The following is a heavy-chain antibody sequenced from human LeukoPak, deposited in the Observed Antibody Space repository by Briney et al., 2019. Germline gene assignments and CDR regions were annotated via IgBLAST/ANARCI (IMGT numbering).Heavy chain of an antibody. D-gene: IGHD3-10*01. CDR2: IYYSGST. Sequence: TFSSHCMSWVRQPPGKGLKWLGRIYYSGSTYYNLSLRSRVTISVNTTKNQFSLQPSCATATDTAVYYCARNKYYYGLGNYGVRLWFDPWGQGTRVSVSS. CDR1: TFSSHC. V-gene: IGHV4-39*01. CDR3: ARNKYYYGLGNYGVRLWFDP. J-gene: IGHJ5*02.